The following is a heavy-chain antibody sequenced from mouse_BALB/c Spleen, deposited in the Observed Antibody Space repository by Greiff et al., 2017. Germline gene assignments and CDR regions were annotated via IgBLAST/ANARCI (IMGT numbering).Heavy chain of an antibody. CDR2: INSNGGST. V-gene: IGHV5-6-3*01. J-gene: IGHJ3*01. Sequence: EVQGVESGGGLVQPGGSLKLSCAASGFTFSSYGMSWVRQTPDKRLELVATINSNGGSTYYPDSVKGRFTISRDNAKNTLYLQMSSLKSEDTAMYYCARGEDLHYYCSFAYWGQGTLVTVSA. CDR1: GFTFSSYG. D-gene: IGHD1-2*01. CDR3: ARGEDLHYYCSFAY.